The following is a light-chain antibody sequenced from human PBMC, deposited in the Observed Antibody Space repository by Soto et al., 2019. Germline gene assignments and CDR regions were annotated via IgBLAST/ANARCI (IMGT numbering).Light chain of an antibody. CDR2: AAS. CDR1: QGITNS. CDR3: LQHYDYPHT. Sequence: AIQMTQSPPSLSASVGDRVTITCRASQGITNSLIWYQQKPGKAPKLLIYAASSLQTGVPTRFSGSGSGTHFTLTLSSLQTEDFATYHCLQHYDYPHTFGQGTKLEIK. J-gene: IGKJ2*01. V-gene: IGKV1-6*01.